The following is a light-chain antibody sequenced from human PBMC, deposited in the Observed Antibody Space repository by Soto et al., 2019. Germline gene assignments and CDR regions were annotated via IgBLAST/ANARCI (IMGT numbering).Light chain of an antibody. CDR3: QHRANWPLT. J-gene: IGKJ4*01. Sequence: IVLAQSSGPLALSPREKTTLSCRASQSVSSSYLAWYQQKPGRAPRLLIYDASNRATGIPARFSGSGSGTDFTLTISSLEPEDFALYYCQHRANWPLTFGGGTKVDIK. CDR2: DAS. V-gene: IGKV3D-20*02. CDR1: QSVSSSY.